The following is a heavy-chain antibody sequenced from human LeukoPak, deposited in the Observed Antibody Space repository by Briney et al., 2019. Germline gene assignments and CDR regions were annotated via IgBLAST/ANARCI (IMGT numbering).Heavy chain of an antibody. J-gene: IGHJ4*02. CDR3: ARDSEVRRNLWHY. Sequence: SVKVSCKASGYTFTSYGISWVRQAPGQGLERMGGIIPIFGRANYAQKFQGRVTITADESTSTVYMELSSLRSDDTAVYYCARDSEVRRNLWHYWGQGTLVTVSS. CDR1: GYTFTSYG. V-gene: IGHV1-69*13. CDR2: IIPIFGRA. D-gene: IGHD3-10*01.